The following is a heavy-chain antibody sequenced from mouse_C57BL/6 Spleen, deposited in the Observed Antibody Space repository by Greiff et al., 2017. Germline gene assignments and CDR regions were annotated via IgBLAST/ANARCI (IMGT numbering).Heavy chain of an antibody. CDR3: NWEDY. Sequence: EVMLVESGGVLVQPGGSMKLSCVASGFTFSNYWMNWVRQSPEKGLEWVAQIRLKSDNYATHYAESVKGRFTISRDDSKSSVYLQMNNLRAEDTGIYYCNWEDYWGQGTTLTVSS. CDR1: GFTFSNYW. CDR2: IRLKSDNYAT. D-gene: IGHD4-1*01. V-gene: IGHV6-3*01. J-gene: IGHJ2*01.